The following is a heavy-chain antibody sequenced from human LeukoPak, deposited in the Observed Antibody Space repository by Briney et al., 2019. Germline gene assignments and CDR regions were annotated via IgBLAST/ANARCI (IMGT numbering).Heavy chain of an antibody. J-gene: IGHJ4*02. Sequence: GTSLRLSCVASAFTFSDHGMDWVRQAPGKGLEWVAVIAADEGVKHYADSVKGRFTLSRDNSKNTLFLQMNSLSVEDTAVYYCAREATWGQWYFDHWGQGTPVTVSS. CDR2: IAADEGVK. D-gene: IGHD2-15*01. V-gene: IGHV3-30*03. CDR3: AREATWGQWYFDH. CDR1: AFTFSDHG.